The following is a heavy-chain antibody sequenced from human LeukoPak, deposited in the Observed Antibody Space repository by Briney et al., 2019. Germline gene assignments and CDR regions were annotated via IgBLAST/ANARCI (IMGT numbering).Heavy chain of an antibody. CDR1: GYTFTIYY. J-gene: IGHJ1*01. CDR3: ARVGEVLDSSSPEREYLQH. V-gene: IGHV1-2*02. D-gene: IGHD6-13*01. CDR2: INPNSGGT. Sequence: GASVTVSCKASGYTFTIYYMHWVRQAPGQGLEWMGWINPNSGGTNYAQKFQGRVTMTRDTSISTAYMELSRLRSDDTAVYYCARVGEVLDSSSPEREYLQHWGQGTLVTVSS.